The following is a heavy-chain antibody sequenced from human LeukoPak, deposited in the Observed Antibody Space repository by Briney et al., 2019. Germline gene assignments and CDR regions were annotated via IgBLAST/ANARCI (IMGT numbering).Heavy chain of an antibody. D-gene: IGHD4-17*01. J-gene: IGHJ3*02. Sequence: GGSLRLSCAASGFTFSNAWMSWVRQAPGKGLEWVGRIKSKTDGGTTDYAAPVKGRLTISRDDSKNTLYLQMNSLKTEDTAVYYCTTVGTVTPSAAFDIWGQGTMVTVSS. CDR3: TTVGTVTPSAAFDI. CDR1: GFTFSNAW. V-gene: IGHV3-15*01. CDR2: IKSKTDGGTT.